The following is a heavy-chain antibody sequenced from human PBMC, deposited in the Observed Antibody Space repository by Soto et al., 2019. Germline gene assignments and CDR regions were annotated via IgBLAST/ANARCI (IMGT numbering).Heavy chain of an antibody. CDR2: IYSAGNT. D-gene: IGHD1-26*01. CDR3: AKDLGPTRNYYYGMDV. V-gene: IGHV3-66*01. Sequence: GGSLRLSCAASGFTVSSNYMSWVRQAPGKGLEWISIIYSAGNTYYADSVKGRFTISRDNSKNTLYLQMNSLGAEDTAVYYCAKDLGPTRNYYYGMDVWGQGTTVTVSS. CDR1: GFTVSSNY. J-gene: IGHJ6*02.